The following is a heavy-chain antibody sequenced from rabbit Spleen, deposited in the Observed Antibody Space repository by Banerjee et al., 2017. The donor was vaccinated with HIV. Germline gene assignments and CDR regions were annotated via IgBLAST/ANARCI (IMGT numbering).Heavy chain of an antibody. D-gene: IGHD4-2*01. CDR3: ARDAGIYDYIDVYFNL. V-gene: IGHV1S45*01. J-gene: IGHJ4*01. Sequence: QEQLEESGGGLVKPGASLTLTCTASGFSFSSSYDMCWVRQAPGKGLEWIGCIYTGNGKIYYASWAKGRFTISKSSSTTVTLQMTSLTAADTATYFCARDAGIYDYIDVYFNLWGQGTLVTVS. CDR1: GFSFSSSYD. CDR2: IYTGNGKI.